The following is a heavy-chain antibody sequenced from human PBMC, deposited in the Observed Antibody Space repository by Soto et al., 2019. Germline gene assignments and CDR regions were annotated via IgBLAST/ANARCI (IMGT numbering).Heavy chain of an antibody. D-gene: IGHD3-3*01. CDR2: ISYDGSNK. V-gene: IGHV3-30-3*01. CDR3: ARDLWPGEDLYYDFWSGPFDP. CDR1: GFTFSSYA. J-gene: IGHJ5*02. Sequence: SGGSLRLSCAASGFTFSSYAMHWVRQAPGKGLEWVAVISYDGSNKYYADSVKGRFTISRDNSKNTLYLQMNSLRAEDTAVYYCARDLWPGEDLYYDFWSGPFDPWGQGTLVTVSS.